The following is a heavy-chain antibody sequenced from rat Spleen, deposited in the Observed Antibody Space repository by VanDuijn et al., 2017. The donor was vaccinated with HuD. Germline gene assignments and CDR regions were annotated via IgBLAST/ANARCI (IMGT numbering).Heavy chain of an antibody. CDR1: GFSLTSFH. CDR3: AREWGAGFDY. D-gene: IGHD1-2*01. V-gene: IGHV2-43*01. Sequence: QVQLKESGPGLVQPSQTLSLTCTVSGFSLTSFHVSWVRQPPGKGLEWMGVIWTSGSTAYNSLLKSRLSINRDTSKSQVFLKMNSLQTEDTGTYYCAREWGAGFDYWGQGVMVTVSS. J-gene: IGHJ2*01. CDR2: IWTSGST.